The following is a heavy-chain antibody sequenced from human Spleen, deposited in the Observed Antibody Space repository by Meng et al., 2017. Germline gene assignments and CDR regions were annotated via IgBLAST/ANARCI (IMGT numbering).Heavy chain of an antibody. V-gene: IGHV3-72*01. CDR2: SRTKVNSYTT. CDR1: GFIFSNAW. Sequence: GGSLRLSCAASGFIFSNAWMSWVRQVPGKGLEWVGRSRTKVNSYTTEYAASVKGRFTISRDDSKNSMYLQMNSLTTEDTGVYYCKILAGPLFGWGQGTLVTVSS. CDR3: KILAGPLFG. D-gene: IGHD6-19*01. J-gene: IGHJ4*02.